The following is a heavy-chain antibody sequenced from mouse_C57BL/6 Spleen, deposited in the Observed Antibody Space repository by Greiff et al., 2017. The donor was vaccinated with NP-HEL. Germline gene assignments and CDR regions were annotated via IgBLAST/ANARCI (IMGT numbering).Heavy chain of an antibody. V-gene: IGHV5-6*01. CDR3: ARPYDYDEWDFDV. J-gene: IGHJ1*03. CDR1: GFTFSSYG. Sequence: EVHLVESGGDLVKPGGSLKLSCAASGFTFSSYGMSWVRQTPDKRLEWVATISSGGSYTYYPDSVKGRFTISRDNAKNTLYLQMSSLKSEDTAMYYCARPYDYDEWDFDVWGTGTTVTVSS. CDR2: ISSGGSYT. D-gene: IGHD2-4*01.